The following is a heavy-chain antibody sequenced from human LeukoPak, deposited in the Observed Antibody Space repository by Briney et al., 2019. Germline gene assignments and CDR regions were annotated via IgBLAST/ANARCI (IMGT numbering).Heavy chain of an antibody. CDR1: GFSFSDHW. V-gene: IGHV3-7*01. CDR3: ARYDVTQHAGFDY. D-gene: IGHD4-23*01. Sequence: GGSLRLSCAASGFSFSDHWMSWVRQAPGKGLEWVANIKEDGSENYYVDSLKGRFTISRDNAKNALYLQLNSLRAEDTAIYYCARYDVTQHAGFDYWGQGTLLTVSS. J-gene: IGHJ4*02. CDR2: IKEDGSEN.